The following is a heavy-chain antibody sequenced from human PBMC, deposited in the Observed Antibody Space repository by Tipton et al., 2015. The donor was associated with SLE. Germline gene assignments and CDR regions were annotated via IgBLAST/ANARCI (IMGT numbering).Heavy chain of an antibody. CDR1: GFAFSNYS. V-gene: IGHV3-21*01. D-gene: IGHD6-13*01. CDR2: ISSSSYI. CDR3: ARVISSWYRGAFDI. Sequence: GSLRLSCTASGFAFSNYSMNWVRQAPGKGLEWVSSISSSSYIYYADSMKGRFTISRDNAKNSLHLQMNSLRAEDTAVYYCARVISSWYRGAFDIWGQGTLVTVSS. J-gene: IGHJ3*02.